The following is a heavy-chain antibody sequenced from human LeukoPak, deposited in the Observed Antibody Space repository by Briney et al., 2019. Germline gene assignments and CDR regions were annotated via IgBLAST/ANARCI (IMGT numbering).Heavy chain of an antibody. Sequence: PGGSLRLSRATSGFTFSTYDMNWVRQAPGKGLEWVSAISGDNGEKYYADSVKGRFTISRDISKNTLYLQMSSLRAGDTAIYYCAKGRYFGGPNWGPGTLVTVSS. CDR2: ISGDNGEK. CDR1: GFTFSTYD. CDR3: AKGRYFGGPN. D-gene: IGHD3-9*01. V-gene: IGHV3-23*01. J-gene: IGHJ4*02.